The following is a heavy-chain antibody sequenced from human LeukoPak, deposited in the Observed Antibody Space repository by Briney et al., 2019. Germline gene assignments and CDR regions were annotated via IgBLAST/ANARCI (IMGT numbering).Heavy chain of an antibody. D-gene: IGHD3-22*01. CDR1: GSSFSSYW. CDR3: ARGPYYYDSVGHPDV. Sequence: GGSLRLSCTASGSSFSSYWMHWVRQIPGKRLLWVSFIDPYGGDANYTDSVKGRFTIPRDNAKNILYLQMNSLRVDDTAVYFCARGPYYYDSVGHPDVWGHGTMVTVSS. J-gene: IGHJ3*01. CDR2: IDPYGGDA. V-gene: IGHV3-74*01.